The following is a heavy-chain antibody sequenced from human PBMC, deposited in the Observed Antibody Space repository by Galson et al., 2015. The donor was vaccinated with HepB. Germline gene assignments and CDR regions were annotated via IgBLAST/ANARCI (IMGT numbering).Heavy chain of an antibody. J-gene: IGHJ6*03. V-gene: IGHV4-38-2*02. CDR3: ARGITMIVVVNYTTTVSPLSMDV. CDR1: GYSISSGYY. D-gene: IGHD3-22*01. CDR2: IYHSGST. Sequence: QVQLQESGPGLVKPSETLSLTCTVSGYSISSGYYWGWIRQPPGKGLEWIGSIYHSGSTYYNPSLKSRVTISVDTSKNQFSLKLSSVTAADTAVYYCARGITMIVVVNYTTTVSPLSMDVWGKGTTVTVSS.